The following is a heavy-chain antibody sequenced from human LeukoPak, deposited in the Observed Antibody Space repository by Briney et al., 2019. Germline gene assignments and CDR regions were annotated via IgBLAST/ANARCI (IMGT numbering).Heavy chain of an antibody. D-gene: IGHD3-22*01. CDR2: ISSTSSTI. J-gene: IGHJ3*02. CDR1: GFTFRSYS. Sequence: GGSLRLSCAASGFTFRSYSMHWVRQAPGKGLEWVSYISSTSSTIYYADSVKGRFTISRDNAKNSLYLQMNSLSDEDTAVYYCARAAPYYYDSSGYSAFDSWGQGTMVTVSA. V-gene: IGHV3-48*02. CDR3: ARAAPYYYDSSGYSAFDS.